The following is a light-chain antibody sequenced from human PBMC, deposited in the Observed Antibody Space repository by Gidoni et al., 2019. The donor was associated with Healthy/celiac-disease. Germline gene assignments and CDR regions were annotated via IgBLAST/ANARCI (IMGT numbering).Light chain of an antibody. J-gene: IGKJ4*01. CDR3: QQRSNWPFLT. V-gene: IGKV3-11*01. CDR1: QSFSSY. CDR2: DAS. Sequence: ELVLTQSPATLSLSPGERATLSCRASQSFSSYLAWYQQKPGQAPRLLIYDASNRATGIPARFSGSGSGTDFTLTISSLEPEDFAVYYCQQRSNWPFLTFGGGTKVEIK.